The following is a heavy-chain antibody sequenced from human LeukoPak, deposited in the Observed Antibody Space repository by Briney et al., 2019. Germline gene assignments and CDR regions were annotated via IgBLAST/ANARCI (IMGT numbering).Heavy chain of an antibody. V-gene: IGHV3-48*02. J-gene: IGHJ6*02. CDR3: ARDKNV. CDR2: ISSSSSMM. Sequence: PGGSLRLSCAASGFTFSNYGMHWVRQAPGRGLEWVSYISSSSSMMYYANSVKGRFTISRDNAKNSLYLQMNSLRDEDTAVYYCARDKNVWGQGTTVTVSS. CDR1: GFTFSNYG.